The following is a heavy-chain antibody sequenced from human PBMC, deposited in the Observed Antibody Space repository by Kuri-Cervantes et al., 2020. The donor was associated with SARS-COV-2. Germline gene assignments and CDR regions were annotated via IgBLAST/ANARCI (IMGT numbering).Heavy chain of an antibody. V-gene: IGHV3-23*01. Sequence: GESLKISCTASGFIFNNYAMRWVRQAPGKGLEWVSGISGDGDRADYADFVKGRFTISRDNSKNMLYLQMNSLRAEDTAVYYCAKAKGFGELFFDYWGQGTLVTVSS. D-gene: IGHD3-10*01. CDR3: AKAKGFGELFFDY. J-gene: IGHJ4*02. CDR2: ISGDGDRA. CDR1: GFIFNNYA.